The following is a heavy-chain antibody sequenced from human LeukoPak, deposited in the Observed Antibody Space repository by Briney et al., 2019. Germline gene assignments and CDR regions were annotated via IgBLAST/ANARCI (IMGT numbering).Heavy chain of an antibody. J-gene: IGHJ4*02. Sequence: GGSLRLSRAASGFTVSSNYMSWVRQAPGKGLEWVSVIYSGGSTYYADSVKGRFTISRDNSKNSLYLQMNSLRAEDTAVYYCARARPYYFDYWGQGTLVTVSS. V-gene: IGHV3-53*01. CDR3: ARARPYYFDY. CDR1: GFTVSSNY. CDR2: IYSGGST.